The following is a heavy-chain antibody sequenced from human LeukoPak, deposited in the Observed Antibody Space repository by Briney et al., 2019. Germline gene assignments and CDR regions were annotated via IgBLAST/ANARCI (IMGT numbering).Heavy chain of an antibody. CDR3: ARRLMVRGVPGPFDY. Sequence: ASVKVSCKASGYTFTSYGISWVRQAPGQGLEWMGWISAYNGNTNYAQKLQGRVTMTTDTSTSTAYMELRSLRSDDTAVYYCARRLMVRGVPGPFDYWGQGTLVTVSS. CDR1: GYTFTSYG. J-gene: IGHJ4*02. D-gene: IGHD3-10*01. CDR2: ISAYNGNT. V-gene: IGHV1-18*01.